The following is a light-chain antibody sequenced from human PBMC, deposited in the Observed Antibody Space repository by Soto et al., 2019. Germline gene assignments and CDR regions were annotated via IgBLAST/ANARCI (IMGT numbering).Light chain of an antibody. CDR2: EVT. Sequence: QSALTQPASVSGSPGQSITISCTGTSSDIGGYNYVSWYQQHPGKAPKLLIYEVTNRPSGVSNRFSGSKSGNTASLTISGLQADDEADYHCTSYTTSGTGVFGGGTKVTVL. CDR1: SSDIGGYNY. CDR3: TSYTTSGTGV. V-gene: IGLV2-14*01. J-gene: IGLJ3*02.